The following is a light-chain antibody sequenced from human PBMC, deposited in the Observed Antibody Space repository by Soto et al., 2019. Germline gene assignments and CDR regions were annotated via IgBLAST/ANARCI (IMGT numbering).Light chain of an antibody. CDR1: QSVSSN. CDR3: QQYDNWPIT. V-gene: IGKV3-15*01. CDR2: GAS. Sequence: DIVMTQSPATLGVSAGERGTLSCRASQSVSSNLAWYQQKPGQAPRPLISGASTRATGIPARLSGSGSGTEFTLTISSLRSEDFAVYYCQQYDNWPITFGQGTRLEIK. J-gene: IGKJ5*01.